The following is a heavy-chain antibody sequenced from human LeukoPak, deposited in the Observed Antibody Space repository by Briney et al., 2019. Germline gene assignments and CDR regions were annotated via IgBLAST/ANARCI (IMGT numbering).Heavy chain of an antibody. CDR2: IYSSGRT. J-gene: IGHJ6*03. D-gene: IGHD3-10*01. CDR3: ARYYGSGNYYMGV. Sequence: SETLSLTCTVSGGSISGHYWSWIRQPPGQGLEWIGDIYSSGRTNYNPSLKSRVTISVDTSKIQFSLKLSYVTSADTAVYYCARYYGSGNYYMGVWGKGTTVTVSS. CDR1: GGSISGHY. V-gene: IGHV4-59*11.